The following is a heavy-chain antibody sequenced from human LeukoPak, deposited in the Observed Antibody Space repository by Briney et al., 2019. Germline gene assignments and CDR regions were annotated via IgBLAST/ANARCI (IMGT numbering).Heavy chain of an antibody. Sequence: AASVKVSCKASGYTFTGYYMHWVRQAPGQGLEWMGWINPNSGGTNYAQKFQGRVTMTRDTSISTAYMELSRLRSDDTAVYYCARTEERYCSGSSCYVLDYWGQGTLVTVSS. J-gene: IGHJ4*02. CDR3: ARTEERYCSGSSCYVLDY. D-gene: IGHD2-15*01. V-gene: IGHV1-2*02. CDR1: GYTFTGYY. CDR2: INPNSGGT.